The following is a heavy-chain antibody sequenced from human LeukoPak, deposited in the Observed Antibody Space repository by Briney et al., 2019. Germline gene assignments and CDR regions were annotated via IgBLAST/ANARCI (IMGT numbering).Heavy chain of an antibody. CDR3: AGGGISGTGSFDF. Sequence: SETLSLTCTVSGGSISSQYWNWIRLPPGKGLEWTAHVYHTGSTSYNPSLKSRVTISLDASKNQFSLKLNSVTAAGTAVYYCAGGGISGTGSFDFWGRGTLVTVSS. CDR1: GGSISSQY. CDR2: VYHTGST. J-gene: IGHJ4*02. D-gene: IGHD1-20*01. V-gene: IGHV4-59*08.